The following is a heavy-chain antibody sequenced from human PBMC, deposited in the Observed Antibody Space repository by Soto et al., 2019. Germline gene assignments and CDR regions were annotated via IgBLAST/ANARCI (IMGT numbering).Heavy chain of an antibody. J-gene: IGHJ4*02. CDR1: GFIFSSYA. CDR3: ATSTGAPGNY. Sequence: PGGSLRLSCVASGFIFSSYAMSWVRQAPGKGLEWVAVIKGNGSNKYYAPSVKGRFTISRDNSKNSLYLQMNSLRAEDAAVYYCATSTGAPGNYWGQGTLVTVSS. D-gene: IGHD1-26*01. CDR2: IKGNGSNK. V-gene: IGHV3-23*01.